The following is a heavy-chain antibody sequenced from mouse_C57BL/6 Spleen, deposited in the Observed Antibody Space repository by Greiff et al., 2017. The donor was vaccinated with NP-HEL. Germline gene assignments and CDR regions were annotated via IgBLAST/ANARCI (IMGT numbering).Heavy chain of an antibody. CDR3: ARYKDAGWYFDV. CDR2: IRNKANGYTT. Sequence: EVKLVESGGGLVQPGGSLSLSCAASGFTFTDYYMSWVRQPPGKALEWLGFIRNKANGYTTEYSASVKGRFTISRDNSQSILYLQMNALRAEDSATYYCARYKDAGWYFDVWGTGTTVTVSS. V-gene: IGHV7-3*01. J-gene: IGHJ1*03. CDR1: GFTFTDYY.